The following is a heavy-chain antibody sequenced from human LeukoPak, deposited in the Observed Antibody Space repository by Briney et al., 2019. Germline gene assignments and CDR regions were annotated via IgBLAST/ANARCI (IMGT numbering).Heavy chain of an antibody. CDR3: AKGLAQLWFY. D-gene: IGHD5-18*01. CDR1: GFTFSSYA. J-gene: IGHJ4*02. V-gene: IGHV3-23*01. CDR2: ISGSGGRT. Sequence: GGSLRLSCAASGFTFSSYAMSWVRQAPGKGLEWVSAISGSGGRTYYADSVKGRFTISRDNSKNTLFLQMNSLRAEDTALYYCAKGLAQLWFYRGRGTLVTVSS.